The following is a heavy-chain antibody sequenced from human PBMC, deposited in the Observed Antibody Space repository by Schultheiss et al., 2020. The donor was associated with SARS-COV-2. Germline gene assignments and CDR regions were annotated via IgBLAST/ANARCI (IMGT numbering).Heavy chain of an antibody. CDR3: ARGPRLRYYYYGMDV. Sequence: SETLSLTCAVYGGSFRGYYWSWIRQPPGKGLEWIGEINHSGSTNYNPSLKSRVTISVDTSKNQFSLKLSSVTAADTAVYYCARGPRLRYYYYGMDVWGQGTTVTVSS. CDR1: GGSFRGYY. CDR2: INHSGST. J-gene: IGHJ6*02. V-gene: IGHV4-34*01.